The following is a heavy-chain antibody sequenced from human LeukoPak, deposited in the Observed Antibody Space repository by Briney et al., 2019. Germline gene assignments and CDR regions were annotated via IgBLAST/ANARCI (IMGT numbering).Heavy chain of an antibody. J-gene: IGHJ4*02. D-gene: IGHD5-12*01. CDR3: ARVGGYSGYDPRGYFDY. V-gene: IGHV1-2*02. CDR1: GYTFTDYY. Sequence: ASVKVSCKASGYTFTDYYMHWVRQAPGQGLEWMGWINFNSGGTNYAQKFQGRVTMNRDTSISTEYMELSRLRSDDTAVYYCARVGGYSGYDPRGYFDYWGQGTLVTVSS. CDR2: INFNSGGT.